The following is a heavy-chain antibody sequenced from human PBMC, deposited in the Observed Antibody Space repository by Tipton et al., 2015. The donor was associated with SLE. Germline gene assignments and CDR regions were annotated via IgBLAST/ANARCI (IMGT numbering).Heavy chain of an antibody. CDR1: GFTFSDYS. Sequence: SLRLSCAASGFTFSDYSMHWVRQAPGKGLEYLLAISGDGGSTHYTNSVKGRFTISRDNSKNTVYLQMGSLRAEDMALYYCARATRPSGAYFFDSWGQGTLVTVSS. D-gene: IGHD1-26*01. CDR3: ARATRPSGAYFFDS. J-gene: IGHJ4*02. CDR2: ISGDGGST. V-gene: IGHV3-64*01.